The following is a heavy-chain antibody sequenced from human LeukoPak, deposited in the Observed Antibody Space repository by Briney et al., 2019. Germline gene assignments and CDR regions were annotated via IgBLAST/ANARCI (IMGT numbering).Heavy chain of an antibody. CDR2: ISSSSSYI. Sequence: GGSLRLSCTTSGFTFGDFGLNWVRQAPGKGLEWVSSISSSSSYIYYADSVKGRFTISRDNAKNSLYLQMNSLRAEDTAVYYCAREWSYYYDSSGISDYWGQGTLVTVSS. CDR1: GFTFGDFG. V-gene: IGHV3-21*01. CDR3: AREWSYYYDSSGISDY. J-gene: IGHJ4*02. D-gene: IGHD3-22*01.